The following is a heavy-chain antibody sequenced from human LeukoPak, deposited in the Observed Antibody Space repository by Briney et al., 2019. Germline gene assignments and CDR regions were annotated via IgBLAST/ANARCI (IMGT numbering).Heavy chain of an antibody. D-gene: IGHD3-10*01. CDR2: INPNSGGT. V-gene: IGHV1-2*02. CDR3: ARVVYYGSRRPPFDP. CDR1: GYTFTGYY. Sequence: GASVKVSCKASGYTFTGYYMHWVRQAPGQGLEWMGWINPNSGGTNYAQKFQGRVTMTEDTSTDTAYMELRSLRSDDTAVYYCARVVYYGSRRPPFDPWGQGTLVTVSS. J-gene: IGHJ5*02.